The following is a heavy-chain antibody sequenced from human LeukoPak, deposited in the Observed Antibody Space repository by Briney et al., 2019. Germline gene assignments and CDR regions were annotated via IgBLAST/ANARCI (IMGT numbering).Heavy chain of an antibody. CDR3: ARGSRAGGFDP. V-gene: IGHV3-21*01. CDR2: ISSSSSYM. Sequence: AGGSLRLSCAASGFTFSSYSMNWVRQAPGKGLEWVSSISSSSSYMYYADSVKGRFTISRDNAKNSLYLQMNSLRAEDTAVYYCARGSRAGGFDPWGQGTLVTVS. J-gene: IGHJ5*02. D-gene: IGHD2-2*01. CDR1: GFTFSSYS.